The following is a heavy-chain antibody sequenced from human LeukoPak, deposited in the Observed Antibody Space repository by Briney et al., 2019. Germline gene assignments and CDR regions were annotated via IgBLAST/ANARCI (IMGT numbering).Heavy chain of an antibody. Sequence: ASVKVSCKASGGTFSSYAISWVRQAPGQGLEWMGWISAYNGNTNYAQKLQGRVTMTTDTSTSTAYMELRSLRSDDTAVYYCARGGSGSYYQGTAYWGQGTLVTVSS. V-gene: IGHV1-18*01. CDR2: ISAYNGNT. CDR3: ARGGSGSYYQGTAY. CDR1: GGTFSSYA. D-gene: IGHD3-10*01. J-gene: IGHJ4*02.